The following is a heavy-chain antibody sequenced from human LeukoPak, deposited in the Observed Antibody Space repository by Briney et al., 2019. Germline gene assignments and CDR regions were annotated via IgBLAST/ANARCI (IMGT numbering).Heavy chain of an antibody. D-gene: IGHD3-16*01. CDR3: GRGLGGGASC. CDR2: INGDGRST. Sequence: GGSLRLSCAASGFTFSSHYMHWVRQAPGKGLVWVSHINGDGRSTTYADSVKGRFTISRDNAKSTLYLQMNSLRVEDTAVYYCGRGLGGGASCCGQGSLVTVSS. J-gene: IGHJ4*02. V-gene: IGHV3-74*01. CDR1: GFTFSSHY.